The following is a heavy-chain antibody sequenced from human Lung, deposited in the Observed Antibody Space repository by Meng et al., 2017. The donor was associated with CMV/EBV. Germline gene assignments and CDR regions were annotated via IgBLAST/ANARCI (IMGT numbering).Heavy chain of an antibody. CDR3: VKGGGEKVTFDAMDV. V-gene: IGHV3-9*01. J-gene: IGHJ6*02. CDR1: GFTFDDFA. Sequence: GGSXRLXCAASGFTFDDFAMHWVRQSPGEGLEWVSGISGNSGFIGYADSVKGRFTISRDNARKTLSLEINPLRVEDTALYYCVKGGGEKVTFDAMDVWGQGXTVTVSS. D-gene: IGHD2-21*02. CDR2: ISGNSGFI.